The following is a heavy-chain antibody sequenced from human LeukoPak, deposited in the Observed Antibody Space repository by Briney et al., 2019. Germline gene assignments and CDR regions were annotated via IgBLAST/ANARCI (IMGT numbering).Heavy chain of an antibody. Sequence: SVKVSCKASGGTFSSYAISWVRQAPGQGLEWMGGVIPVYGTTNYAQKFQGRVMITTDATTSTAYMELSGLRPEDTAVFYCARGEEVAAATDYYYYMDVWGKGTTVTVSS. J-gene: IGHJ6*03. V-gene: IGHV1-69*05. CDR3: ARGEEVAAATDYYYYMDV. CDR1: GGTFSSYA. D-gene: IGHD2-2*01. CDR2: VIPVYGTT.